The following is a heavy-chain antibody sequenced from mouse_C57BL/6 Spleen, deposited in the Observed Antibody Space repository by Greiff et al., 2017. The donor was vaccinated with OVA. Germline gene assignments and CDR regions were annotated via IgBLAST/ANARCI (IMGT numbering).Heavy chain of an antibody. V-gene: IGHV5-17*01. D-gene: IGHD3-1*01. Sequence: EVQLVESGGGLVKPGGSLKLSCAASGFTFSDYGMHWVRQAPEKGLEWVAYISSGSSTIYYADTVQGRFTISRDNAKNTLFLQMTSLRSEDTAMYYCARGLYYWGQGTTLTVSS. CDR3: ARGLYY. CDR2: ISSGSSTI. CDR1: GFTFSDYG. J-gene: IGHJ2*01.